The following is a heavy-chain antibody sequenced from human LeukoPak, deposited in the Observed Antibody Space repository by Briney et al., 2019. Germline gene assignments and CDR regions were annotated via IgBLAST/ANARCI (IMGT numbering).Heavy chain of an antibody. D-gene: IGHD6-13*01. V-gene: IGHV4-39*07. CDR1: GGSISSSSYY. Sequence: PSETLSLTCTVSGGSISSSSYYWGWIRQPPGKGLEWIGSIYYSGSTYYNPSLKSRVTISVDTSKNQFSLKLSSVTAADTAVYYCASLYSSSWYSPITTDYWGQGTLVTVSS. CDR2: IYYSGST. J-gene: IGHJ4*02. CDR3: ASLYSSSWYSPITTDY.